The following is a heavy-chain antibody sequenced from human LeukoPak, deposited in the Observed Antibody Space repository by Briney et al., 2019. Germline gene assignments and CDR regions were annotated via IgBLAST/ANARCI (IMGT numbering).Heavy chain of an antibody. CDR2: INHSGST. Sequence: SETLSLTCAVYGGSFSGYYWSWIRQPPGKGLEWIGEINHSGSTNYNPSLKSRVTISVDTSKNQFSLKLSSVTAADTAVYYCARGRWLRLAPYYYYGMDVWGQGTTVTVSS. V-gene: IGHV4-34*01. CDR3: ARGRWLRLAPYYYYGMDV. J-gene: IGHJ6*02. D-gene: IGHD5-12*01. CDR1: GGSFSGYY.